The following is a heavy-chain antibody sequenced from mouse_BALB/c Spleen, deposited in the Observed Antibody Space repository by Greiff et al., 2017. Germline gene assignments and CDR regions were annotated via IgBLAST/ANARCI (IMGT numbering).Heavy chain of an antibody. CDR2: INPYNGAT. CDR3: ARSGLGRGYFDV. D-gene: IGHD4-1*01. Sequence: VQLQQSGPELVKPGASVKISCKASGYSFTGYYMHWVKQSHVKSLEWIGRINPYNGATSYNQNFKDKASLTVDKSSSTAYMELHSLTSEDSAVYYCARSGLGRGYFDVWGAGTTVTVSS. J-gene: IGHJ1*01. CDR1: GYSFTGYY. V-gene: IGHV1-31*01.